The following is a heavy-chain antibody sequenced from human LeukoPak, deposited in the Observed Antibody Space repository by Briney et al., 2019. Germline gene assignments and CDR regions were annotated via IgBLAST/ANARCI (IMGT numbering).Heavy chain of an antibody. J-gene: IGHJ5*02. V-gene: IGHV4-59*08. CDR1: GDSISSYY. CDR2: IYYSGST. Sequence: PSETLSLTCTVSGDSISSYYWSWLRQPPGKGLEWIGYIYYSGSTNYNPSLKSRFTISVDTSKNQFSLKLSYVTAADTAVYYCARLHYHSSRYPNWFDPWGQGTLVTVSS. D-gene: IGHD3-22*01. CDR3: ARLHYHSSRYPNWFDP.